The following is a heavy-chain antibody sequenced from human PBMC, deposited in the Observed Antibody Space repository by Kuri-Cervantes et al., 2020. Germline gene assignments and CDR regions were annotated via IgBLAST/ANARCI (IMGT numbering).Heavy chain of an antibody. CDR3: ARGTAPDY. J-gene: IGHJ4*02. D-gene: IGHD4-17*01. Sequence: SETLSLTCTVSGGSISSYYWSWIRQPPGKGLEWIGYIYYSGSTNYNPSLKSRVTIAVDTSKNQFSLKLSSVTAADTAVYYCARGTAPDYWGQGTLVTVSS. CDR1: GGSISSYY. V-gene: IGHV4-59*01. CDR2: IYYSGST.